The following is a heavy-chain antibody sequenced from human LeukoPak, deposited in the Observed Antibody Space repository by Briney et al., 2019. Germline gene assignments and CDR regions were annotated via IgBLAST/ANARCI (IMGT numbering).Heavy chain of an antibody. Sequence: ASVKVSCKASGYTFTSYDISWVRQATGQGLEWMGWMNPNSGNTGYAQKFQGRVTMTRNTSISTAYMELSSLRSEDTAVYYCARGATMVRGVIPNWFDPWGQGTLVTVSS. CDR1: GYTFTSYD. J-gene: IGHJ5*02. CDR3: ARGATMVRGVIPNWFDP. V-gene: IGHV1-8*01. CDR2: MNPNSGNT. D-gene: IGHD3-10*01.